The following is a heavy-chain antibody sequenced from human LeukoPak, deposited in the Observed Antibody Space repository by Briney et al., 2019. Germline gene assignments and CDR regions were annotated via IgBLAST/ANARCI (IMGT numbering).Heavy chain of an antibody. D-gene: IGHD3-16*01. CDR1: GFTFSSYA. CDR3: AMGVPDYFDY. CDR2: ISYDGSNK. J-gene: IGHJ4*02. Sequence: GGSLRLSCAASGFTFSSYAMHWVRQAPGKGLEWVAVISYDGSNKYYADSVKGRFTISRDNSKNTLYLQMNSLRAEDTAVYYCAMGVPDYFDYWGQGTLVTVSS. V-gene: IGHV3-30-3*01.